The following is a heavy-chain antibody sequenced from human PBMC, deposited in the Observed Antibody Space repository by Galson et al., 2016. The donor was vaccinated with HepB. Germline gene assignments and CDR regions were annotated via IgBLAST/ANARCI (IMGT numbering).Heavy chain of an antibody. J-gene: IGHJ4*02. Sequence: SVKVSCKASGGTFSTYTISWVRQAPGQGLEWMGGIIPIFGTANYAQKFQGRVTMTADTSTDTAYMELRSLSSEDTALYYCATGAIVFDCWGQGTLVTVSS. CDR3: ATGAIVFDC. V-gene: IGHV1-69*06. CDR1: GGTFSTYT. D-gene: IGHD3-16*02. CDR2: IIPIFGTA.